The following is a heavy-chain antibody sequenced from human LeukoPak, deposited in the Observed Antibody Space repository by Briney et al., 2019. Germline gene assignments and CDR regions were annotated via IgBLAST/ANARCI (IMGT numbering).Heavy chain of an antibody. D-gene: IGHD4-17*01. J-gene: IGHJ4*02. CDR3: ARRAVTTRTFDY. CDR1: GGSICSGSYY. CDR2: IYYSGST. V-gene: IGHV4-31*03. Sequence: PSETLSLTCTVSGGSICSGSYYWSWIRQLPGKGPEWIGYIYYSGSTYYNPSLKSRVTISVDTSKNQFSLKLDSVIAADTAVYFCARRAVTTRTFDYWGQGTLVTVSS.